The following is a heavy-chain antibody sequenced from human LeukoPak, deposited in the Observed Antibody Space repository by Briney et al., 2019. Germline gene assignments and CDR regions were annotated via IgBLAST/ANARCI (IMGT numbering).Heavy chain of an antibody. CDR3: ARVAIYYYDSSTAGRLEDY. CDR2: INPNSGRT. J-gene: IGHJ4*02. D-gene: IGHD3-22*01. CDR1: GYTFTGYY. Sequence: ASVKVSCEASGYTFTGYYMIWVRQAPGQGLGWMGRINPNSGRTNYAQKFQGRVTMTRDTSISTAYMELSRLRSDDTAVYYCARVAIYYYDSSTAGRLEDYWGQGTLVTVSS. V-gene: IGHV1-2*06.